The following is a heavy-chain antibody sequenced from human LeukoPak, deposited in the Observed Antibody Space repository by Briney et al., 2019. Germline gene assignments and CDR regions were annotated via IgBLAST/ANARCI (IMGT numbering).Heavy chain of an antibody. CDR2: IHASGST. CDR3: ARMVVSAWYFDY. CDR1: GGSISNYY. J-gene: IGHJ4*02. D-gene: IGHD2-8*01. V-gene: IGHV4-4*07. Sequence: AETLSLTCTVSGGSISNYYWSWIRQPAGKGLECIGRIHASGSTNYNPSLKSRVTMSVDTSKNQYSLKLSSVTAADTAVYYCARMVVSAWYFDYWGQGTLVTVSS.